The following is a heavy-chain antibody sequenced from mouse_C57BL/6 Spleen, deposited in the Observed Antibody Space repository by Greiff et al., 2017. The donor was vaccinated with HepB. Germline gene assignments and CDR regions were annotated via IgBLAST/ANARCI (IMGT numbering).Heavy chain of an antibody. CDR1: GYTFTSYW. CDR2: IDPSDSYT. V-gene: IGHV1-69*01. Sequence: QVQLQQPGAELVMPGASVKLSCKASGYTFTSYWMHWVKQRPGQGLEWIGEIDPSDSYTNYNQKFKGKSTLTVDKSSSTAYMQLSSLTSEDSAVYYCARITTVAYWGQGTTLTVSS. D-gene: IGHD1-1*01. CDR3: ARITTVAY. J-gene: IGHJ2*01.